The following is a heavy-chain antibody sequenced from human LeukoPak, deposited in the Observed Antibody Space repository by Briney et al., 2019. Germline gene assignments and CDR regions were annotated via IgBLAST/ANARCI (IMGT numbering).Heavy chain of an antibody. CDR1: GFTFTDYF. CDR3: ATLRGRDY. Sequence: ASVKVSCKASGFTFTDYFIHWVQQAPGKGLEWMGRVDPEDGETIYAEKFQGRLTITADTSTDTAYMELSSLRSEDTAVYYCATLRGRDYWGQETLVTVSS. CDR2: VDPEDGET. D-gene: IGHD3-10*01. V-gene: IGHV1-69-2*01. J-gene: IGHJ4*02.